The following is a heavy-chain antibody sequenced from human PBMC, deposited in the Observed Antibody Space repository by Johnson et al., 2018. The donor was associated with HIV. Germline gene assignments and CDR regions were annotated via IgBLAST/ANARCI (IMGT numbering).Heavy chain of an antibody. CDR3: ARDSAYSSGWYSGAFDI. CDR2: ISSSGSTI. J-gene: IGHJ3*02. Sequence: QVQLVESGGGVVQPGRSLRLSCAASGFTFSDYYMSWIRQAPGKGLEWVSYISSSGSTIYYADSMKGRFTISRDNSKDTLYLQMNSLRAEDTAVDYCARDSAYSSGWYSGAFDIWGQGTMVTVSS. V-gene: IGHV3-11*04. D-gene: IGHD6-19*01. CDR1: GFTFSDYY.